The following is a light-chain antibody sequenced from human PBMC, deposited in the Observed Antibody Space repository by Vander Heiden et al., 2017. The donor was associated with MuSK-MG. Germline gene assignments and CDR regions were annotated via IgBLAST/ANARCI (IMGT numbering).Light chain of an antibody. J-gene: IGKJ1*01. CDR3: QQRILGPPVEK. CDR2: DAS. V-gene: IGKV3-11*01. CDR1: QNINNY. Sequence: EIVLTQSPVTLSLSPGERATLSCRASQNINNYLAWYQQKPGQAPRLLIFDASNRATGIPARFSGSGSGTDFILTISSLEPEDFAVYFCQQRILGPPVEKFGQGTKVEIK.